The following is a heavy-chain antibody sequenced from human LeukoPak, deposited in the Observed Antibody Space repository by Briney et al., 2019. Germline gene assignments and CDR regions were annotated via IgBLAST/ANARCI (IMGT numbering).Heavy chain of an antibody. D-gene: IGHD4-23*01. Sequence: NHSGSTNYNPSLKSRVTISVDTSKNQFSLKLSSVTAADTAVYYCARTLYGGNSYERGDLDYWGQGTLVTVSS. J-gene: IGHJ4*02. CDR2: NHSGST. V-gene: IGHV4-34*01. CDR3: ARTLYGGNSYERGDLDY.